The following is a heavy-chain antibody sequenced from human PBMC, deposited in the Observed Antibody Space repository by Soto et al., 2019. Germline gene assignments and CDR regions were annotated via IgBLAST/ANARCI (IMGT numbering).Heavy chain of an antibody. J-gene: IGHJ6*03. CDR3: ARLQSGSGYPYYYYYYMDV. CDR2: IYYRGNA. D-gene: IGHD3-3*01. CDR1: DDSINSDKYY. V-gene: IGHV4-39*01. Sequence: SETLSLTCSVSDDSINSDKYYWGWIRQPPGKGLEWIGSIYYRGNAYYNPSLQTRVTIPLDKSKSQFSLKLNSVTAADSAVYFCARLQSGSGYPYYYYYYMDVWGKGTTVTVSS.